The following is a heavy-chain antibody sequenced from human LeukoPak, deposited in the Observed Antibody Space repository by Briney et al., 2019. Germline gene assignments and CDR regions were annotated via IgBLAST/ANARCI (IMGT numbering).Heavy chain of an antibody. CDR3: AKLGSWYYFDY. CDR2: TSGSGGST. CDR1: GFTFSSYA. J-gene: IGHJ4*02. D-gene: IGHD6-13*01. Sequence: GGSLRLSCAASGFTFSSYAMSWVRQAPGKGLEWVSATSGSGGSTYYADSVKGRFTISRDNSKNTPYLQMNSLGAEDTAVYYCAKLGSWYYFDYWGQGTLVTVSS. V-gene: IGHV3-23*01.